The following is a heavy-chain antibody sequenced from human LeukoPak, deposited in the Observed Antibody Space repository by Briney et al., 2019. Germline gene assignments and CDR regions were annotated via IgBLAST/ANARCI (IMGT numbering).Heavy chain of an antibody. CDR3: ARRWIQLWPYFDY. J-gene: IGHJ4*02. CDR1: GGSISSSSYY. CDR2: IYYSGST. D-gene: IGHD5-18*01. Sequence: PSETLSLTCTVSGGSISSSSYYGGWIRQPPGKGLERHGSIYYSGSTYYNPSLKCRVTISVDTSKNQFALKLSSVNAADTAVYYCARRWIQLWPYFDYWGQGTLVTVSS. V-gene: IGHV4-39*01.